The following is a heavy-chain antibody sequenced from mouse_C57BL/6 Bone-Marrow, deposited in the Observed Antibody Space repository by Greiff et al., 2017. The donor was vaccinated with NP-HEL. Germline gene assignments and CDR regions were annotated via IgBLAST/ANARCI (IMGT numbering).Heavy chain of an antibody. CDR1: GFTFSDYG. J-gene: IGHJ4*01. CDR3: ARLVLRSLYYAMDY. Sequence: EVKLMESGGGLVKPGGSLKLSCAASGFTFSDYGMHWVRQAPEKGLEWVAYISSGSSTIYYADTVKGRFTISRDNAKNTLFLQMTSLRSEDTAMYYCARLVLRSLYYAMDYWGQGTSVTVSS. CDR2: ISSGSSTI. D-gene: IGHD1-1*01. V-gene: IGHV5-17*01.